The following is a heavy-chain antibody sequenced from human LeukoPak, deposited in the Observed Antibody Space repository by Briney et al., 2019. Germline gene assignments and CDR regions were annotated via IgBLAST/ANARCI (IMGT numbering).Heavy chain of an antibody. CDR2: INPNTGGT. V-gene: IGHV1-2*02. D-gene: IGHD6-19*01. CDR1: GYTFTGHN. J-gene: IGHJ4*02. Sequence: ASVKVSCKASGYTFTGHNIRWVRQAPGQGLEWMGWINPNTGGTNFAQKFQGRVTMTRDTSISTAYMELSSLRSDDTAVYYCARALGVAVAGSAGYWGQGTLVTVSS. CDR3: ARALGVAVAGSAGY.